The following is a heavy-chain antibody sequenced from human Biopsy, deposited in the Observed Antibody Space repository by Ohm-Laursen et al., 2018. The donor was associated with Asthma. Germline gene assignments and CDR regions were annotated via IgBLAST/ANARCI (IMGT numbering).Heavy chain of an antibody. V-gene: IGHV1-24*01. CDR1: GYSLTDLS. J-gene: IGHJ4*02. CDR3: ASDFPKDYVRYNFQF. CDR2: HDHEEGGT. D-gene: IGHD4-17*01. Sequence: SVKVSCKLSGYSLTDLSMHWVRQAPGQGLEWMGGHDHEEGGTVNARRFQGRVTMTEATSTDTAYMELSSLSSDDTAVYYCASDFPKDYVRYNFQFWGQGTLVTVSS.